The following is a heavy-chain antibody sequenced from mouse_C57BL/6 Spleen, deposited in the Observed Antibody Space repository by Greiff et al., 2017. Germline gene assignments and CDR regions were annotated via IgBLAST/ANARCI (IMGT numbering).Heavy chain of an antibody. CDR2: ISYDGSN. D-gene: IGHD3-2*02. V-gene: IGHV3-6*01. Sequence: EVQLQESGPGLVKPSQSLSLTCSVTGYSITSGYYWNWIRQFPGNKLEWMGYISYDGSNNYNPSLKNRISITRDTSKNQFFLKLNYVTTEDTATYYCAREGLQRLYAMDYWGQGTSVTVSS. CDR3: AREGLQRLYAMDY. CDR1: GYSITSGYY. J-gene: IGHJ4*01.